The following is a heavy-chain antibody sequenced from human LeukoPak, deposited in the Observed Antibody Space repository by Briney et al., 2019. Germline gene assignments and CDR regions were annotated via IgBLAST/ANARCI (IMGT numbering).Heavy chain of an antibody. J-gene: IGHJ4*02. CDR1: GFTFSDYN. Sequence: GGSLRLSCAASGFTFSDYNMRWIRQAPGKGLEWVAFIRYDGSNKYYADSVKGRFTISRDNSKNTLYLQMNSLRAEDTAVYYCAKDRLRLGESDPYYFDYWGQGTLVTVSS. D-gene: IGHD3-16*01. CDR3: AKDRLRLGESDPYYFDY. V-gene: IGHV3-30*02. CDR2: IRYDGSNK.